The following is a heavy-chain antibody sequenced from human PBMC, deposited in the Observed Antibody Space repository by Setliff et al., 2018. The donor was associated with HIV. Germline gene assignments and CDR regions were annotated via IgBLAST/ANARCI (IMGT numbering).Heavy chain of an antibody. J-gene: IGHJ4*02. D-gene: IGHD5-18*01. Sequence: PGGSLRLSCAASGFTFNTYAVHWVRQVPGKGLEWVSGISWNGETKGYADSVKGRFTISRDNAKSFLYLQMDSLRAEDTALYYCAKDRWFSRGYSTTWVEGPFDYWGQGTLVTVSS. CDR3: AKDRWFSRGYSTTWVEGPFDY. CDR2: ISWNGETK. CDR1: GFTFNTYA. V-gene: IGHV3-9*01.